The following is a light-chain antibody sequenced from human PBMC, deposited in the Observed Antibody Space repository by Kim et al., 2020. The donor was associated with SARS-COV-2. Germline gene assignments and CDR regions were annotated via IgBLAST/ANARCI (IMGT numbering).Light chain of an antibody. CDR1: QYVSSW. V-gene: IGKV1-5*03. Sequence: DIKMTQTPSTLSASAGDRVTISCGASQYVSSWLAWYQQKPGRAPKLLLYKASDLQSGVPSRFSGSGYGTEFTLTIRRLQPDDVATYYCQQYYTYPWTFDQGTKVDIK. CDR3: QQYYTYPWT. CDR2: KAS. J-gene: IGKJ1*01.